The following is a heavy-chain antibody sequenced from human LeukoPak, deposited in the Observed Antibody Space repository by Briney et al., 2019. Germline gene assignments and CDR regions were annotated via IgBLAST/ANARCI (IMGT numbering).Heavy chain of an antibody. V-gene: IGHV3-23*01. D-gene: IGHD5-18*01. CDR2: ITGTGSST. Sequence: GGSLRLSCVASAFTFSTYAMSWVRQTPGKGLEWVSAITGTGSSTSYADSVKGRFTISRDNSKNTLYLQMNSLRAEDTALYYCAKRSDGSSGFDYWGQGTLVTVSS. CDR1: AFTFSTYA. CDR3: AKRSDGSSGFDY. J-gene: IGHJ4*02.